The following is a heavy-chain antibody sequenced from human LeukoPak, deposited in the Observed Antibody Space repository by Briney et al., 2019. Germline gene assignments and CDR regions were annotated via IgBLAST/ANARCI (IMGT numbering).Heavy chain of an antibody. D-gene: IGHD6-19*01. CDR2: IKQDGSEK. CDR1: GFTFSSYW. V-gene: IGHV3-7*01. CDR3: ARDRYSSGWYDDAGFDY. Sequence: GGSLRLSCAASGFTFSSYWMSWVRQAPGKGLEWVANIKQDGSEKYYVDSVKGRFTISRDIAKNSLYLQMNSLRVEDTAVYYCARDRYSSGWYDDAGFDYWGQGTLVTVSS. J-gene: IGHJ4*02.